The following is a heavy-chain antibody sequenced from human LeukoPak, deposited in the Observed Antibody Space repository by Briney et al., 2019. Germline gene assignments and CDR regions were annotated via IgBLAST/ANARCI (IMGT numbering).Heavy chain of an antibody. J-gene: IGHJ6*02. CDR3: VRVNWLHYSGMDV. V-gene: IGHV3-30*03. CDR1: GFTFSSYG. Sequence: GGSLRLSCAASGFTFSSYGMHWVRQAPGKGLEWVAVISYDGSNKYYADSVKGRFTISRDNSKNTLYLQMNSLRAEDTAVYYCVRVNWLHYSGMDVWGQGTTVTVSS. CDR2: ISYDGSNK. D-gene: IGHD5-12*01.